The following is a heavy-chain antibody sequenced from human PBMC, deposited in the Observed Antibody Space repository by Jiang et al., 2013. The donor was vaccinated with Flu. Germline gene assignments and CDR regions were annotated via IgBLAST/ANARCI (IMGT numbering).Heavy chain of an antibody. J-gene: IGHJ3*02. V-gene: IGHV4-59*01. CDR1: GGSISSYY. D-gene: IGHD3-16*01. Sequence: VKPSETLSLTCTVSGGSISSYYWSWIRQPPGKGLEWIGYIYYSGSTNYNPSLKSRVTISVDTSKNQFSLKLSSVTAADTAVYYCARGTIFMRGAFDIWGQGTMVTVSS. CDR3: ARGTIFMRGAFDI. CDR2: IYYSGST.